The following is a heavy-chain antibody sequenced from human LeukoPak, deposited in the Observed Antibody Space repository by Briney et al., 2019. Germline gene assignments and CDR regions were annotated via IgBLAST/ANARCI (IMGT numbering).Heavy chain of an antibody. D-gene: IGHD6-6*01. CDR1: AGSISTYY. Sequence: SETLSLTCTVSAGSISTYYWSWIRQPPGKGLEWIGYIYYLGSTNYNPSLTSRVTISLDTSKNQFSLTLSSVTAADTAVYYCARGGLWVYSSSTPFDYSGHGTLVTVSS. CDR3: ARGGLWVYSSSTPFDY. J-gene: IGHJ4*01. V-gene: IGHV4-59*12. CDR2: IYYLGST.